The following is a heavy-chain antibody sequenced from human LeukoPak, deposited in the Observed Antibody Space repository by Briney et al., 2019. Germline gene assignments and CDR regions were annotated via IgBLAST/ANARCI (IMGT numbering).Heavy chain of an antibody. CDR3: ARGGDGYRA. CDR2: IIPIFGTA. V-gene: IGHV1-69*06. Sequence: SVKVSCKASGGTFSSYAISWVRQAPGQGLEWMGGIIPIFGTANYAQKFQGRVTITRDTSISTSYMELSSLRSDDTAVYYCARGGDGYRAWGQGTLVTVSS. D-gene: IGHD5-18*01. J-gene: IGHJ4*02. CDR1: GGTFSSYA.